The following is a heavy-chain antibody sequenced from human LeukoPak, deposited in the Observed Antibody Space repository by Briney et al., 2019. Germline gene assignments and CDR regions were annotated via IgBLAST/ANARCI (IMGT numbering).Heavy chain of an antibody. J-gene: IGHJ4*02. V-gene: IGHV4-34*01. CDR3: ARGRRVRGVIFDY. CDR2: INHSGST. Sequence: PSETLSLTCAVQGGSFSGYYWSWIRQPPGKGLEWIGEINHSGSTNYNPSLKSRVTISVDTSKNQFSLKLSSVTAADTAVYYCARGRRVRGVIFDYWGQGTLVTVSS. D-gene: IGHD3-10*01. CDR1: GGSFSGYY.